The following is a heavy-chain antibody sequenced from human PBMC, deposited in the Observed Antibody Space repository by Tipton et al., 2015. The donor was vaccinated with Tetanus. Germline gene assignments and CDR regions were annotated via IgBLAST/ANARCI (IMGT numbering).Heavy chain of an antibody. V-gene: IGHV4-39*02. CDR2: LTYSGRT. Sequence: TLSLTCIVSGGSLSAGGRYGAWVRQSPGKGLEWIGSLTYSGRTYYSPSLKGRLTMSVDTSKKDFSLRLRSVTAADTAVYYCARLREIVSRSGWAFDYWGQGILVTVSS. D-gene: IGHD3-10*01. J-gene: IGHJ4*02. CDR1: GGSLSAGGRY. CDR3: ARLREIVSRSGWAFDY.